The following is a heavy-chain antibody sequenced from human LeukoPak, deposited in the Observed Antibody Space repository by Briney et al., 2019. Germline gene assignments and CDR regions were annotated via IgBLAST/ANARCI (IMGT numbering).Heavy chain of an antibody. J-gene: IGHJ4*02. Sequence: GGSLRLSCAASGFTFSSYGMHWVRQAPGKGLEWVAVIWYDGSNKYYADSVKGRFTISGDNSKNTLFLQMNSLRAEDTAVFYCARGIQLSDYWGQGTLVTVSS. V-gene: IGHV3-33*08. CDR1: GFTFSSYG. D-gene: IGHD5-18*01. CDR2: IWYDGSNK. CDR3: ARGIQLSDY.